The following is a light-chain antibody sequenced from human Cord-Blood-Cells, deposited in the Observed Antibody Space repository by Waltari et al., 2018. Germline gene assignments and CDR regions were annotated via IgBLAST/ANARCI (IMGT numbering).Light chain of an antibody. J-gene: IGLJ2*01. CDR3: NSRDSSGNHVV. CDR1: SIPSCY. V-gene: IGLV3-19*01. Sequence: SELTQDPAVSVALGQTVSVTCQGDSIPSCYGSMYQQKPGQAPVLVIYGKNNRPSGIPDRFSGSSSGNTASLTITGAQAEDEADYYCNSRDSSGNHVVFGGGTKLTVL. CDR2: GKN.